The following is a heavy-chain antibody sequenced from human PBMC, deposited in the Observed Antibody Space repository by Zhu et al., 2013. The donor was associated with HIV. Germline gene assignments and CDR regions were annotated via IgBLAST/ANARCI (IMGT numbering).Heavy chain of an antibody. Sequence: QVQLVQSGAAVKKSGASVKVSCKASGYTFTGYYMHWVRQALGQGLEWMGWINPNSGDTNYAQKFQGRVTMTRDTSISTVYMELSRLKSDDTAVYYCARDSRGLGSSAYYYFQHWARAPWSPSPQ. CDR1: GYTFTGYY. V-gene: IGHV1-2*02. D-gene: IGHD3-22*01. CDR3: ARDSRGLGSSAYYYFQH. J-gene: IGHJ1*01. CDR2: INPNSGDT.